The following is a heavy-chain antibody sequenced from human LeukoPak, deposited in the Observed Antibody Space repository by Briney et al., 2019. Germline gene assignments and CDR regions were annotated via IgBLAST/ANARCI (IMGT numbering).Heavy chain of an antibody. CDR3: ARDDALGDNALDI. D-gene: IGHD3-16*01. J-gene: IGHJ3*02. V-gene: IGHV3-33*01. Sequence: GGSLRLSCAASGFTFSSHGMHWVRQAPGKGLEWVAVILNDGSQEKYADSVKGRFTISRDNSKNTLFLQMNSLRAEDTAVYYCARDDALGDNALDIWGQGTVVTVSS. CDR2: ILNDGSQE. CDR1: GFTFSSHG.